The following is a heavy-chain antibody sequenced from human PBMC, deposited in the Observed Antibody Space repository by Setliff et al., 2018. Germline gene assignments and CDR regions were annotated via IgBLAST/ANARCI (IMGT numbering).Heavy chain of an antibody. CDR2: INPNSGGT. Sequence: EASVKVSCKASGYTFTGYYMHWVRQAPGQGLEWMGWINPNSGGTNYAQKFQGWVTMTRDTSISTAYMELSRLRSDDTAVYYCARGVCTNGVCYENWFDPWGQGTLVTAPQ. V-gene: IGHV1-2*04. J-gene: IGHJ5*02. CDR3: ARGVCTNGVCYENWFDP. CDR1: GYTFTGYY. D-gene: IGHD2-8*01.